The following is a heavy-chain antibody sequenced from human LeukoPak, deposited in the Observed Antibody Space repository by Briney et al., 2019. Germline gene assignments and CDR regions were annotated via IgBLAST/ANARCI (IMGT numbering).Heavy chain of an antibody. Sequence: GGSLRLSCAASGFTFSSYAMSWVRQAPGKGLEGVSAISGSGGSTYYADSVKGRFTISRDNSKNTLYLQMNSLRAEDTAVYYCASCSGGSCYKGYWGQGTLVTVSS. J-gene: IGHJ4*02. CDR2: ISGSGGST. CDR3: ASCSGGSCYKGY. D-gene: IGHD2-15*01. CDR1: GFTFSSYA. V-gene: IGHV3-23*01.